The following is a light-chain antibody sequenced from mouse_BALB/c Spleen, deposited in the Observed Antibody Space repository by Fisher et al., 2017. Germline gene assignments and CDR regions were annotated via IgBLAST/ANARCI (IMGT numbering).Light chain of an antibody. V-gene: IGKV4-79*01. CDR2: STS. CDR1: SSVSSSY. CDR3: QQWSSYPRT. J-gene: IGKJ1*01. Sequence: IVLTQSTAIMSASPGEKVTLTCSASSSVSSSYLYWYQQKPGSSPKLWIYSTSNLASGVPVRFSGSGSGTSYSLTISRMEAEDAATYYCQQWSSYPRTFGGGTKLEIK.